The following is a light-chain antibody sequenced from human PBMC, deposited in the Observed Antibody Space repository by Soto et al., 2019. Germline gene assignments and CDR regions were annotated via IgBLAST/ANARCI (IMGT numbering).Light chain of an antibody. CDR3: QQYGSPGT. CDR1: QSVSSY. J-gene: IGKJ1*01. V-gene: IGKV3-11*01. CDR2: DAS. Sequence: IVLTQSPATLSLSPMEIATLSCRASQSVSSYLAWYQQKPGQAPRLLIYDASNRATGIPARFSGSGSGTDFTLTISRLETEDFAVYYCQQYGSPGTFGQGSKVDIK.